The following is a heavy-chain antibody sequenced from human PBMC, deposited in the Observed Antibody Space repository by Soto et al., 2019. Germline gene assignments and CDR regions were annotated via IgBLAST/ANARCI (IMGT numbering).Heavy chain of an antibody. D-gene: IGHD1-1*01. CDR3: ATWHLQEHAYDI. V-gene: IGHV3-53*01. Sequence: GGSLRLSCAAFGFTVSCKKYVAWVRQAPGKGLEWVSALYDLDGTYYADSVKGRFTTSSDSSRTTVYLQMNSLRPDDTAVYSCATWHLQEHAYDIWGQGTMVTVSS. CDR1: GFTVSCKKY. J-gene: IGHJ3*02. CDR2: LYDLDGT.